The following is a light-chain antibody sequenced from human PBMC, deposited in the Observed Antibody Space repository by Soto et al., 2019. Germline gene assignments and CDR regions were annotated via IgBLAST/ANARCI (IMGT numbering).Light chain of an antibody. CDR1: HSVTSSY. CDR2: GAY. V-gene: IGKV3-20*01. J-gene: IGKJ2*01. CDR3: QQHCSSPLIT. Sequence: EIVWTQSPGTLSLSPGERATLSCRASHSVTSSYLAWYQQKPGQAPRLLIYGAYSRATGIPDSFSGSGSETKFTLIIIRLETDDFAVYYYQQHCSSPLITFGQGTKLEIK.